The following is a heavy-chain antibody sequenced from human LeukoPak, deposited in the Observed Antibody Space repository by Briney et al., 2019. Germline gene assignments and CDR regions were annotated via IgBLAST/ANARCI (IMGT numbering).Heavy chain of an antibody. CDR1: GFTFSSYP. CDR2: ISGSGPSGGST. CDR3: AKSMTQYYYYYYGMDV. D-gene: IGHD2-8*01. J-gene: IGHJ6*02. Sequence: GGSLRLSCAASGFTFSSYPINWVRQAPGKGLEWVSAISGSGPSGGSTYYADSVKGRFTISRDNSKNTLYLQMNSLRAEDTAVYFCAKSMTQYYYYYYGMDVWGQGTTVTVSS. V-gene: IGHV3-23*01.